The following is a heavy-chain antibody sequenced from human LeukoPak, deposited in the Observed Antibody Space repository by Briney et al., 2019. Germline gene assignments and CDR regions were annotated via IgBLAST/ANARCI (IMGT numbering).Heavy chain of an antibody. V-gene: IGHV3-11*01. CDR3: ARRTSHSYFDY. CDR2: ISGSGTTI. CDR1: GFTFSDYY. Sequence: GGSLRLSCAASGFTFSDYYMSWIRQAPGKGLEWVSYISGSGTTIYSADSLEGRFTISRDNAKNSLYLQMNSLRAEDTAVYYCARRTSHSYFDYWGQGILVTVST. D-gene: IGHD2-2*01. J-gene: IGHJ4*02.